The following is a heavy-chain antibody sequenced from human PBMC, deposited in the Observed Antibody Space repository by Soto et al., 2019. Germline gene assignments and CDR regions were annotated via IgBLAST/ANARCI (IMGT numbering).Heavy chain of an antibody. Sequence: ASVKVSCKASGYTFTGYYMHWVRQAPGQGLEWMGWINPNSGGTNYAQKFQGWVTMTRDTSISTAYMELSRLRSEDTAVYYCARAYYDSSGYYAWDYWGQGTLVTVSS. CDR3: ARAYYDSSGYYAWDY. D-gene: IGHD3-22*01. CDR1: GYTFTGYY. J-gene: IGHJ4*02. V-gene: IGHV1-2*04. CDR2: INPNSGGT.